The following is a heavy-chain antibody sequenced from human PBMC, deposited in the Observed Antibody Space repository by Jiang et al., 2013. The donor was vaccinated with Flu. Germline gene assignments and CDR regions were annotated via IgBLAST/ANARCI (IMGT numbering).Heavy chain of an antibody. J-gene: IGHJ3*02. CDR2: YIIVGAP. D-gene: IGHD3-10*01. V-gene: IGHV4-38-2*01. CDR1: GSSISSAFY. Sequence: TLSLTCAVTGSSISSAFYWGWIRQPPGRGWSGLGVYIIVGAPTTTRPSRVGSTITIDTSRNRFSLKLSSVTAADTAMFYCATISFGDLFDAFDMWGQGTMVTVSS. CDR3: ATISFGDLFDAFDM.